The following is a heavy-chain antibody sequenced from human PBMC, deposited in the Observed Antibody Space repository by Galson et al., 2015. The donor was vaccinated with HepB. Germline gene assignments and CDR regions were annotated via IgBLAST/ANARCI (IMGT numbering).Heavy chain of an antibody. Sequence: SVKVSCKASGYTFTDYAFHWVRQTPGQRLEYMGWINAGNGDTKSAQSFQGRVTITKDTSASTVYMELGSLISEDTAVYYCARKPPGPSPGMDVWGQGTTVTVSS. D-gene: IGHD1-14*01. CDR3: ARKPPGPSPGMDV. CDR2: INAGNGDT. J-gene: IGHJ6*02. CDR1: GYTFTDYA. V-gene: IGHV1-3*01.